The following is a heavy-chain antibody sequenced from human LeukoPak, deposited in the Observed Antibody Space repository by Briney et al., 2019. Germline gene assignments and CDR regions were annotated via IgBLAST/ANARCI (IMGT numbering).Heavy chain of an antibody. Sequence: PSETLSLTCTVSGGSISSGSYYWSWIRQPAGKGLEWIGRIYTSGSTNYNPSLKSRVTISVDTSKNQFSLNLSSVTAADTAVYYCARVFSDGYNWAYFDYWGQGTLVTVSS. J-gene: IGHJ4*02. CDR3: ARVFSDGYNWAYFDY. D-gene: IGHD5-24*01. V-gene: IGHV4-61*02. CDR2: IYTSGST. CDR1: GGSISSGSYY.